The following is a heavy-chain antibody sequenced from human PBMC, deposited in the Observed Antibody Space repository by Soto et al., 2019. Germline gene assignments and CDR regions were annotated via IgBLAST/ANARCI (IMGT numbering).Heavy chain of an antibody. D-gene: IGHD1-1*01. CDR2: VSGGSGTT. CDR3: AKWNGDGDH. CDR1: GFSFSTYA. J-gene: IGHJ4*02. Sequence: EVQLLESGGGLVQPGGSLRLSCAVSGFSFSTYAVTWVRQAPGKGLEWVPGVSGGSGTTHYADSVKGRFTITGDTSKNTVYLQMNSLRVEDTAVYYCAKWNGDGDHWGQGTLVTVSS. V-gene: IGHV3-23*01.